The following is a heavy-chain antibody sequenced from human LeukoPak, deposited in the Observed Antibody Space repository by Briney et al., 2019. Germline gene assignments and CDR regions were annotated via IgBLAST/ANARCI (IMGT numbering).Heavy chain of an antibody. Sequence: SETLSLTCTVSGGSISSDYWNWIRQPAGKGVEWIGRIYYSGSTSYHPSLKSRVTMSIDTSKSQFSLKLSSVTAADTAVYYCARGGDWFDPWGQGTLVTVSS. J-gene: IGHJ5*02. V-gene: IGHV4-4*07. CDR3: ARGGDWFDP. CDR2: IYYSGST. CDR1: GGSISSDY. D-gene: IGHD3-16*01.